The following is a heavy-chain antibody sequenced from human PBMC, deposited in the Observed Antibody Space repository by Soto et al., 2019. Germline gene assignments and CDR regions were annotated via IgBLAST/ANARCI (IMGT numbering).Heavy chain of an antibody. CDR1: GFTFSSYY. CDR3: ARGPDYELIDY. Sequence: MELVESGGGVVQPGRSLRLSCAASGFTFSSYYFFWVRQAPGKGLEWVANIRQDGGELYYVGSVKGRFTISRDNTKNSVYLQMPSLRVEDTAIYYCARGPDYELIDYWGQGTLVTVSS. V-gene: IGHV3-7*04. D-gene: IGHD4-17*01. CDR2: IRQDGGEL. J-gene: IGHJ4*02.